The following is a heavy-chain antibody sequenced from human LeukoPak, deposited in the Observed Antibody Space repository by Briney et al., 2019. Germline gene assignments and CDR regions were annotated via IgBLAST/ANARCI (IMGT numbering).Heavy chain of an antibody. J-gene: IGHJ4*02. CDR3: ASGIARRIAAAATYYFDY. Sequence: PGGSLRLSCAASGFTFSHSAMSWVRQAPGKGLEGISTISGSGSDTIYADSVRGRLIISRDNSKNTLYLQMNSLRAEDTAVYYCASGIARRIAAAATYYFDYWGQGTLVTVSS. D-gene: IGHD6-13*01. CDR2: ISGSGSDT. CDR1: GFTFSHSA. V-gene: IGHV3-23*01.